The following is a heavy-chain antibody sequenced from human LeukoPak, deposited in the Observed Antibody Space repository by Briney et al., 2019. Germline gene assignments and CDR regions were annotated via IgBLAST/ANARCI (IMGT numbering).Heavy chain of an antibody. CDR2: IYYSGST. CDR1: GGSISSSSYY. V-gene: IGHV4-39*01. Sequence: SETLSLTCTVSGGSISSSSYYWGWIRQPPGKGLEWIGSIYYSGSTYYNPSLKSRVTISVDTSKNQFSLKLSSVTAADTAVYYCARVGPRRITIFGVVKFGYFDYWGLGTLVTVSS. J-gene: IGHJ4*02. CDR3: ARVGPRRITIFGVVKFGYFDY. D-gene: IGHD3-3*01.